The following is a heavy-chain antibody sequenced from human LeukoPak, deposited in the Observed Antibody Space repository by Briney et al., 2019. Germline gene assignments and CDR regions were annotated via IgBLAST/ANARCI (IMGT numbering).Heavy chain of an antibody. CDR3: ARLNHFYSAEAFDI. D-gene: IGHD2-15*01. V-gene: IGHV4-34*01. CDR1: GGSFSGYY. J-gene: IGHJ3*02. CDR2: VYHTGST. Sequence: SETLSLTCAVYGGSFSGYYWNWIRQPPGKGLEWIGEVYHTGSTNYNPSLKSRVTISVDTSKNQFSLKLSSVTAADTAVYYCARLNHFYSAEAFDIWGQGTMVTVSS.